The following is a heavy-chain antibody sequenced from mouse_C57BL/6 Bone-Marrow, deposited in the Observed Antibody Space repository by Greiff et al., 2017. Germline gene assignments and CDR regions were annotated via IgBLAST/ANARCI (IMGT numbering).Heavy chain of an antibody. D-gene: IGHD1-1*01. V-gene: IGHV14-4*01. CDR3: TTDGSSYCYAMDY. CDR2: IDPENGDT. Sequence: VQLQQSGAELVRPGASVKLSCTASGFNVKDDYMHWVKQRPEQGLEWIGWIDPENGDTEYASKFQGKATITADTSSNTAYLQLSSLTSEDTAVYYCTTDGSSYCYAMDYWGQGTSVTVSS. CDR1: GFNVKDDY. J-gene: IGHJ4*01.